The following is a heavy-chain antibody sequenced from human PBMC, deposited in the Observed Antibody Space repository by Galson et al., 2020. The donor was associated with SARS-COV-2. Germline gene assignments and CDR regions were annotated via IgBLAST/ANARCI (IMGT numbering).Heavy chain of an antibody. J-gene: IGHJ4*02. CDR2: ISYDGSVK. Sequence: GESLKISCAASGFTITNFGMHWVRQAPGKGLEWVALISYDGSVKRYSDSVKGRFSISRDISKNSLSLQMDSLRSDDTAVYYCAKGTFTTGWHDWGQGILVTVSS. D-gene: IGHD6-19*01. CDR1: GFTITNFG. CDR3: AKGTFTTGWHD. V-gene: IGHV3-30*18.